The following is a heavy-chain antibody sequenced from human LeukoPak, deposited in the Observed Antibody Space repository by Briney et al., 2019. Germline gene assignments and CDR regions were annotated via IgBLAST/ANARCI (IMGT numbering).Heavy chain of an antibody. CDR1: GFTFSIYG. CDR2: ISYDGSNR. V-gene: IGHV3-30*18. D-gene: IGHD2-21*02. CDR3: ANGRGGDYPAEFDY. J-gene: IGHJ4*02. Sequence: PGGSLRLSCEDSGFTFSIYGMHWVRQAPGKGLEWVALISYDGSNRYYADSVKGRFTISRDNSKNTLYLQLNSLRPEDTAKYYCANGRGGDYPAEFDYWGQGTLVTVSS.